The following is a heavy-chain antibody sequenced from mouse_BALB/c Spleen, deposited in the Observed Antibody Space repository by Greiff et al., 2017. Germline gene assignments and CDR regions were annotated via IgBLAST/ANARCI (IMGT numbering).Heavy chain of an antibody. CDR3: ARKGYGNWDAMDY. D-gene: IGHD2-10*02. CDR2: ISYSGST. CDR1: GYSITSDYA. Sequence: EVQLQQSGPGLVKPSQSLSLTCTVTGYSITSDYAWNWIRQFPGNKLEWMGYISYSGSTSYNPSLKSRISITRDTSKNQFFLQLNSVTTEDTATYYCARKGYGNWDAMDYWGQGTSVTVSS. V-gene: IGHV3-2*02. J-gene: IGHJ4*01.